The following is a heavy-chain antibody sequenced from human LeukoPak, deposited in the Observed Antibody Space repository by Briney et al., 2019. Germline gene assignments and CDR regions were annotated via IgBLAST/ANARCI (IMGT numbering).Heavy chain of an antibody. CDR3: AKSAHWTVTPENYFDY. D-gene: IGHD4-17*01. Sequence: GGSLRLSCAVSGFTFSSYAMGWVRQAPGKGLEWVSAISGSGGSTYYADSVKGRFTISRDSSKNTLYLQMNSLRAEDTAVYYCAKSAHWTVTPENYFDYWGQGTLVTVSS. V-gene: IGHV3-23*01. CDR2: ISGSGGST. CDR1: GFTFSSYA. J-gene: IGHJ4*02.